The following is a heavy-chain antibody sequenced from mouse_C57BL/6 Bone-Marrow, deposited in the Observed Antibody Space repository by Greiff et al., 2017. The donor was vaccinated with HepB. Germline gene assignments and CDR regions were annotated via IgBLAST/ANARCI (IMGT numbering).Heavy chain of an antibody. V-gene: IGHV1-64*01. CDR1: GYTFTSYW. CDR3: ARDDGYPSYAMDY. J-gene: IGHJ4*01. CDR2: IHPNSGST. D-gene: IGHD2-3*01. Sequence: QVQLQQPGAELVKPGASVKLSCKASGYTFTSYWMHWVKQRPGQGLEWIGMIHPNSGSTNYNEKFKSKATLTVDKSSSTAYMQLSSLTSEDSAVYYCARDDGYPSYAMDYWGQGTSVTGSS.